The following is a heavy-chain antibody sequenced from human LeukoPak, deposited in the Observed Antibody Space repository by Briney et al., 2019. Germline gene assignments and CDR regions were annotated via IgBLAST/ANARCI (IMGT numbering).Heavy chain of an antibody. Sequence: GGSLRLSCAASGFTVSNNYMNWVRQAPGKGLEWVSVIYSGGSTYYADSVKGRFTISRDNSKNTLYLQMNSLRAEDTAVYYCAKNSGAYDFWSGYFYWGQGTLVTVSS. CDR3: AKNSGAYDFWSGYFY. CDR1: GFTVSNNY. V-gene: IGHV3-53*01. J-gene: IGHJ4*02. D-gene: IGHD3-3*01. CDR2: IYSGGST.